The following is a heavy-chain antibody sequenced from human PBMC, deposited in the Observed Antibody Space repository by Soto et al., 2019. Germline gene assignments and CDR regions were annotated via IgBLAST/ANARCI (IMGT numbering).Heavy chain of an antibody. V-gene: IGHV4-31*03. Sequence: QVQLQESGPGLVKPSQTLSLTCTVSGGSISSGGYYWSWIRQHPGKALEWIGYIYYSGSTYYNPSLTSRFTISVDTSKNQFSLKLSSVTAADTTVYYCASIVSSAHGEFSDWGQGTLVTVSS. CDR1: GGSISSGGYY. J-gene: IGHJ4*02. D-gene: IGHD3-10*01. CDR2: IYYSGST. CDR3: ASIVSSAHGEFSD.